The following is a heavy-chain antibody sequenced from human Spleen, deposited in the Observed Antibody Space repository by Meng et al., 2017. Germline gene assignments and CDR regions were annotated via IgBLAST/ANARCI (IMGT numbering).Heavy chain of an antibody. CDR1: GFTFSSYA. CDR2: ISYDGSNK. CDR3: ARDLRLRFGELLSYYYYYYGMDV. Sequence: GESLKISCAASGFTFSSYAMHWVRQAPGKGLEWVAVISYDGSNKYYADSVKGRFTISRDNSKNTPYLQMNSLRAEDTAVYYCARDLRLRFGELLSYYYYYYGMDVWGQGTTVTVSS. D-gene: IGHD3-10*01. J-gene: IGHJ6*02. V-gene: IGHV3-30*04.